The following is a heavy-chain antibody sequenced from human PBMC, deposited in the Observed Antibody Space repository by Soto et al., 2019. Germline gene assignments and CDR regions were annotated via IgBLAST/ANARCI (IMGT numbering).Heavy chain of an antibody. J-gene: IGHJ4*02. D-gene: IGHD3-10*01. CDR3: ARVLTSVRGS. Sequence: QVQMVQSGAEVKKPGSSARVSCKVSGGTFSRHSISWVRQAPGQGLEWMGGIIPIFDATQYARKLQGRLTLTAEESTTTFHMDLSGLRPEDTVIYYCARVLTSVRGSWGQGTLVTVS. CDR2: IIPIFDAT. CDR1: GGTFSRHS. V-gene: IGHV1-69*01.